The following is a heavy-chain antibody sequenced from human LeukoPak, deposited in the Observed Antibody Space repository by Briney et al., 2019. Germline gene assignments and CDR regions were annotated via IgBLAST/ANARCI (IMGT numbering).Heavy chain of an antibody. J-gene: IGHJ6*03. D-gene: IGHD6-19*01. CDR2: IYYSGST. CDR3: ARDSIAVAGDYYYYYMDV. Sequence: PGGSLRLSCSASGFTFSGFWMNWVRQAPGKGLEWIGYIYYSGSTNYNPSLKSRVTISVDTSKNQFSLKLSSVTAADTAVYYCARDSIAVAGDYYYYYMDVWGKGTTVTVSS. CDR1: GFTFSGFW. V-gene: IGHV4-59*01.